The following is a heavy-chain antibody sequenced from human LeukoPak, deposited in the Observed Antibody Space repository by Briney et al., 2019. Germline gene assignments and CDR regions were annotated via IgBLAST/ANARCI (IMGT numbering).Heavy chain of an antibody. CDR2: IIPIFGTA. CDR3: ARLIPYYYGSGSLDYYYGMDV. CDR1: GGTFSSYA. D-gene: IGHD3-10*01. V-gene: IGHV1-69*13. Sequence: SVKVSCKASGGTFSSYAISWVRQAPGQGLEWMGGIIPIFGTANYAQKFQGRVTITADESTSTAYMELSSPRSEDTAVYYCARLIPYYYGSGSLDYYYGMDVWGQGTTVTVSS. J-gene: IGHJ6*02.